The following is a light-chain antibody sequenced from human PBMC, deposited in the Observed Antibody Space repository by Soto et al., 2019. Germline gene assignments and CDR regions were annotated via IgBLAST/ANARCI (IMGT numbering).Light chain of an antibody. Sequence: DIQMTQSPSSLSASVGDRVTITCRASQGISNYLAWYQQKPGKVPKLLIYAASTLQSGVPSRFSGSGSGTEFTLTISSLQPEDVATYYCKQYNSASQITFGQGTRLEIK. J-gene: IGKJ5*01. CDR3: KQYNSASQIT. V-gene: IGKV1-27*01. CDR2: AAS. CDR1: QGISNY.